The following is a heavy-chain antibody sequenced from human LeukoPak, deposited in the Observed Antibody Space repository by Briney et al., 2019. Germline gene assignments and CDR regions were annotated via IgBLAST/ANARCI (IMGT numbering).Heavy chain of an antibody. D-gene: IGHD2-2*01. J-gene: IGHJ4*02. Sequence: GGSLRLSCAASGLTFSNAWMSWIRQAPGKGLEWVSYISSSGSTIYYADSVKGRFTISRDNSKNTLYLQMNSLRAEDTAVYYCARASLHIVVVPAAPVDYWGQGTLVTVSS. V-gene: IGHV3-11*04. CDR3: ARASLHIVVVPAAPVDY. CDR1: GLTFSNAW. CDR2: ISSSGSTI.